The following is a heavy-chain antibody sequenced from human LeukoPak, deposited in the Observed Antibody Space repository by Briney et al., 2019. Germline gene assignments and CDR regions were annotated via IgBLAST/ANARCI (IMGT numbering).Heavy chain of an antibody. Sequence: ASVKVSCEASGYSFTDYYMHWVRQAPGQGLEWMGWINPNSGGTNSAQKFQGRVTMTRDTSITTVYMEVSWLTSDDTAIYYCARADRLHGGPYLIGPWGQGTLVTVSS. CDR1: GYSFTDYY. D-gene: IGHD2-21*01. V-gene: IGHV1-2*02. CDR2: INPNSGGT. CDR3: ARADRLHGGPYLIGP. J-gene: IGHJ5*02.